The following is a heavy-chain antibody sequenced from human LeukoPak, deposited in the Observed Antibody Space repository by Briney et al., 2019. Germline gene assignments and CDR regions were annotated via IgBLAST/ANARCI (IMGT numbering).Heavy chain of an antibody. V-gene: IGHV3-13*01. CDR3: ARDLGTGTAYTNRFDL. Sequence: GGSPRLSCTASGFTFSTFEMHWVRQATGKGLEWVSAIGVTGKTYYLASVEGRFTISRENAKSSVYLQMNSLGAGDTAVYYCARDLGTGTAYTNRFDLWGQGTLVTVSS. D-gene: IGHD2-21*02. CDR1: GFTFSTFE. CDR2: IGVTGKT. J-gene: IGHJ5*02.